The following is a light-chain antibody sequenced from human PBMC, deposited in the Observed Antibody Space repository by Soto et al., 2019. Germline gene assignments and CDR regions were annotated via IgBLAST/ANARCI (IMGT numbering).Light chain of an antibody. CDR3: QQYGSSPPT. Sequence: EIVLTQSPGTLSLSPGERATLSCRASQSVTSNYLAWYQQEPGQAPRLLIYGASSRATGIPDRFSGSGSGTHFTLTISRLEPEDFAVCYCQQYGSSPPTFGQGTKVEIK. CDR1: QSVTSNY. J-gene: IGKJ1*01. V-gene: IGKV3-20*01. CDR2: GAS.